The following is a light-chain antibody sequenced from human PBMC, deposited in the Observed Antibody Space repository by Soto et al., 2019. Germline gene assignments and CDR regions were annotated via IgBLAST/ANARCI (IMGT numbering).Light chain of an antibody. J-gene: IGKJ1*01. CDR1: QSVSSSY. V-gene: IGKV3-20*01. Sequence: EIVLTQSPGTLSLSPGERATLSCRASQSVSSSYLAWYQQKPGQAPRLLIYGASSVATGIPDRFSGSGAGTDVTLTISRLEPEDCAVYYCHQYDSSPVTFGQGTKLDIK. CDR3: HQYDSSPVT. CDR2: GAS.